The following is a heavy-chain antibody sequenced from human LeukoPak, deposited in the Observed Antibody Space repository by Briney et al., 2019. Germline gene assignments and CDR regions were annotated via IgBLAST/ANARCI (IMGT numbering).Heavy chain of an antibody. J-gene: IGHJ5*02. CDR2: ISWDGGSS. D-gene: IGHD2-15*01. V-gene: IGHV3-43D*03. Sequence: GGSLRLSCAASGFTFDDYAMHWVRQAPGKGLEWVSVISWDGGSSYYADSVKGRFTISRDNSKDSLYLQMNSLRVEDTALYYCAKDRGGRWQLRFDPWGQGTLVTVSS. CDR1: GFTFDDYA. CDR3: AKDRGGRWQLRFDP.